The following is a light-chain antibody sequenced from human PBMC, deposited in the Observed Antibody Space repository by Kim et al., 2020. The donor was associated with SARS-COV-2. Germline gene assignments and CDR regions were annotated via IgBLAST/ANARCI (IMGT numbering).Light chain of an antibody. CDR1: ISDVGGYNY. Sequence: QSALTQPASVSGSPGQSITISCTGTISDVGGYNYVSWYQQHPGKAPKLMIYDVSNRPSGGSNRFSGSKSGNTASLTISGLQAEDEADYFCISYTSSSLYVFGTGTKVTVL. CDR2: DVS. CDR3: ISYTSSSLYV. V-gene: IGLV2-14*03. J-gene: IGLJ1*01.